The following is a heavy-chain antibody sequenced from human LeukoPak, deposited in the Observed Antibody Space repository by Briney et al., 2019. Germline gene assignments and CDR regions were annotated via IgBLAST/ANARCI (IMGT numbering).Heavy chain of an antibody. V-gene: IGHV1-2*02. J-gene: IGHJ4*02. D-gene: IGHD2/OR15-2a*01. CDR1: GYTFTGYY. Sequence: ASVKVSCKTSGYTFTGYYIHWARQAPGQGLEWVGWINPDSGGTKYAQKFQDKVTMTRDRSISTAYMELSRLRSDDTAVYFCVRGVMNKDYWGQGTLVTVSS. CDR3: VRGVMNKDY. CDR2: INPDSGGT.